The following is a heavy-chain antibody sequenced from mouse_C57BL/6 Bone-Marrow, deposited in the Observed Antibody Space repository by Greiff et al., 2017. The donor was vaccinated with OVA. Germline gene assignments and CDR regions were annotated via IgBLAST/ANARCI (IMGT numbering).Heavy chain of an antibody. J-gene: IGHJ4*01. D-gene: IGHD3-2*02. CDR3: VSYSSGSYYYAMDY. CDR1: GFNIKNTY. Sequence: EVQLQQSVAELVRPGASVKLSCTASGFNIKNTYMHWVKQRPEQGLEWIGRLDPATGNTKYAPKFQGKATITADTSSNTAYLQLSSLTSEDTAIYYCVSYSSGSYYYAMDYWGQGTSVTVSS. V-gene: IGHV14-3*01. CDR2: LDPATGNT.